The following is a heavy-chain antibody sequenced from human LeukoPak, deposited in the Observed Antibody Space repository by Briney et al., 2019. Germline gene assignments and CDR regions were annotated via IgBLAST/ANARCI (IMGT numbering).Heavy chain of an antibody. CDR1: GYTLSELS. V-gene: IGHV1-18*01. J-gene: IGHJ4*02. CDR3: ARDRVGATQDDY. D-gene: IGHD1-26*01. CDR2: ISAYNGNT. Sequence: ASVKVSCKVSGYTLSELSMHWVRQAPGQGLEWMGWISAYNGNTNYAQKLQGRVTMTTDTSTSTAYMELRSLRSDDTAVYYCARDRVGATQDDYWGQGTLVTVSS.